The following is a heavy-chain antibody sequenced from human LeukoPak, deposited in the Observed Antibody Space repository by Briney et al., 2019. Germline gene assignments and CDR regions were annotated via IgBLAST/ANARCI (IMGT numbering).Heavy chain of an antibody. CDR2: KAYVGRE. CDR3: AKEQDSCDV. V-gene: IGHV3-30-3*02. J-gene: IGHJ3*01. Sequence: PGRSLRLSCAASGFNLRGNALQWIRQAPGKGLECVAVKAYVGREFYSESVKGRFTISSDNSKNTFYLQMNSLTIEDTAMYYCAKEQDSCDVWGQGTMVTVS. CDR1: GFNLRGNA.